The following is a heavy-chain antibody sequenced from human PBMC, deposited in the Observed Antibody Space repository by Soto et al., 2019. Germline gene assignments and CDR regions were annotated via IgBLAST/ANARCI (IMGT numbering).Heavy chain of an antibody. V-gene: IGHV5-51*01. CDR2: IYPGDSDT. CDR1: GYSFTSYW. Sequence: GESLKISCKGSGYSFTSYWIGWVRQMPGKGLEWMGIIYPGDSDTRYSPSFQGQVTISADKSISTAYLQWSSLKASDTAMYYCARRILGITTRYSSSSFPIWFDPWGQGTLVTVSS. J-gene: IGHJ5*02. CDR3: ARRILGITTRYSSSSFPIWFDP. D-gene: IGHD6-6*01.